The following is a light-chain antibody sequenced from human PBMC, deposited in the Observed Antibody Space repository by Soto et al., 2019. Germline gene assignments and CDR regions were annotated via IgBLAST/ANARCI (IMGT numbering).Light chain of an antibody. J-gene: IGLJ3*02. V-gene: IGLV2-8*01. CDR3: SSFASSNTWV. CDR1: SSDVGAYKY. CDR2: EVT. Sequence: QSALTQPPSASGSPGQSVTISCTGTSSDVGAYKYVSWYQQHAGKAPKLVIYEVTKRPSGVPDRFSGSKSANTASLTVSGLQAEDEADYYCSSFASSNTWVFGGGTKVTVL.